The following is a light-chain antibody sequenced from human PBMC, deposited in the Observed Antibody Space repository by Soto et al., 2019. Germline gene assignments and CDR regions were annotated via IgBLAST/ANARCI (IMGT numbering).Light chain of an antibody. Sequence: EIVLPQSPATLSLSPGERATLSCGASQSVSSSYLAWYQQKPGLAPRLLIYDASSRATGIPDRFSGSGSGTDFTLTISRLEPEDFAVYYCQQYGSSPPYTFGQGTKLAIK. V-gene: IGKV3D-20*01. CDR2: DAS. CDR1: QSVSSSY. CDR3: QQYGSSPPYT. J-gene: IGKJ2*01.